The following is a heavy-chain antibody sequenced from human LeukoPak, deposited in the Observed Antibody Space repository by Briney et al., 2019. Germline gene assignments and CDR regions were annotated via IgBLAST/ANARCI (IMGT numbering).Heavy chain of an antibody. CDR2: ISPSTSDI. V-gene: IGHV3-21*01. CDR1: GFTFSSYS. J-gene: IGHJ6*02. CDR3: ARVYKAGTRYYYYGMDV. D-gene: IGHD1-1*01. Sequence: PGGSLRLPCAASGFTFSSYSMNWVRQAPGKGLEWVSSISPSTSDIYYADSVKGRFTISRDNAKNSLYLQMNSLRAEDTAVYHCARVYKAGTRYYYYGMDVWGLGTTATVSS.